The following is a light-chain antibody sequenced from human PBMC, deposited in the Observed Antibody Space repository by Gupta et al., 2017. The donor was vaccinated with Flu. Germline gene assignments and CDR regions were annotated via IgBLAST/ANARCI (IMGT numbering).Light chain of an antibody. CDR2: EDN. CDR1: ALPKKF. V-gene: IGLV3-10*01. Sequence: SSELTQPPSVSVSPGQTARITCSGDALPKKFAYWYQQRSGQAPGVVLYEDNKRPPGTPESFSGSSSGTMATLTISGAPVEEEADYYCYSTDNTDNNNGIFGGGTKLTVL. J-gene: IGLJ2*01. CDR3: YSTDNTDNNNGI.